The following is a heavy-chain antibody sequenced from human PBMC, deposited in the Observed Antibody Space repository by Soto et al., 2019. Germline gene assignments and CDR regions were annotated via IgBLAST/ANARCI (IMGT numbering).Heavy chain of an antibody. CDR1: GFTFSSYA. CDR2: ISGSDGST. CDR3: ARPLWGQQLVYYYYGMDV. J-gene: IGHJ6*02. Sequence: GGSLRLSCAASGFTFSSYAMSWVRQAPGKGLEWVSAISGSDGSTYYAGSVKGRFTISRDNSKNTLYLQMNSLRAEDTAVYYCARPLWGQQLVYYYYGMDVWGQGTTVTVSS. D-gene: IGHD6-13*01. V-gene: IGHV3-23*01.